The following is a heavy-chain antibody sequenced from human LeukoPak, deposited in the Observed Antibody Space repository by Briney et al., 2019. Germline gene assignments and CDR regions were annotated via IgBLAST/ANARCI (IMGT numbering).Heavy chain of an antibody. CDR3: AKYYYDSSGYYQSPIFDY. J-gene: IGHJ4*02. CDR1: GFTFSSYG. CDR2: ISYDGRNK. Sequence: GGSLRLSCAASGFTFSSYGMHWVRQAPGKGLEWVAVISYDGRNKYYADSVKGRFTISRDNSKNTVYLQMNSLRAEDTAVYYCAKYYYDSSGYYQSPIFDYWGQGTLVTVSS. V-gene: IGHV3-30*18. D-gene: IGHD3-22*01.